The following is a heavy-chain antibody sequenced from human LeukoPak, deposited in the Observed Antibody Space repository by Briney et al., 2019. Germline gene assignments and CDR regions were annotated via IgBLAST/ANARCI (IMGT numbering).Heavy chain of an antibody. J-gene: IGHJ5*02. Sequence: GGSLRLSCAASGFTFSDYYMSWIRQAPGKGLEWVSYISSSSSYTNYADSVKGRFTISRDNAKNSLYLQMNSLRAEDTAVYYCAREKSSYCSGGSCYLSRFDPWGQGPLVTVSS. CDR1: GFTFSDYY. V-gene: IGHV3-11*06. CDR3: AREKSSYCSGGSCYLSRFDP. CDR2: ISSSSSYT. D-gene: IGHD2-15*01.